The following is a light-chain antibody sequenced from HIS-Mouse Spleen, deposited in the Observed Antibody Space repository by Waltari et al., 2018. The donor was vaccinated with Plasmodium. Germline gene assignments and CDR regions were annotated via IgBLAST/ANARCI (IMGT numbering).Light chain of an antibody. V-gene: IGLV3-1*01. CDR2: QYS. J-gene: IGLJ2*01. CDR3: QAWDSSTVV. CDR1: KSGAKY. Sequence: SYELTQPPPVPVSPGQTASTPCSGDKSGAKYDRWYTQKPGQSPVLVIYQYSKRPSGIPERFSGSNSGNTATLTISGTQAMDEADYYCQAWDSSTVVFGGGTKLTVL.